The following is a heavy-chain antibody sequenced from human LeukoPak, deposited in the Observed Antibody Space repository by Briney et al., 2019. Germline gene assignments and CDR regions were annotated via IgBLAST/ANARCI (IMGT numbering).Heavy chain of an antibody. J-gene: IGHJ5*02. CDR3: ARVSNWYGFWSGQNWFDP. V-gene: IGHV1-8*01. D-gene: IGHD3-3*01. CDR2: MNPNSGNT. Sequence: ASVRVSCKASGYTFTGYGINWVRQASGQGLEWMGWMNPNSGNTGYAQKFQGRVTITRNTSISTAYMELSSLRSEDTAVYYCARVSNWYGFWSGQNWFDPWGQGTQVTVSS. CDR1: GYTFTGYG.